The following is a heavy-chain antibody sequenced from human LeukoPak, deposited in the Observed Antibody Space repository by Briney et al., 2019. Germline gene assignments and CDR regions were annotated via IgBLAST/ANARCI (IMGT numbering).Heavy chain of an antibody. CDR2: IYYSGST. V-gene: IGHV4-39*01. J-gene: IGHJ3*02. D-gene: IGHD2-2*01. Sequence: KPSETLSLTCTVSGGSISSSSYYWGWIRQPPGKGLEWFGSIYYSGSTYYNPSLKSRVTISVDTSKNQFSLKLSSVTAADTAVYYCARLDIVVVPAGGAFDIWGQGTMVTVSS. CDR3: ARLDIVVVPAGGAFDI. CDR1: GGSISSSSYY.